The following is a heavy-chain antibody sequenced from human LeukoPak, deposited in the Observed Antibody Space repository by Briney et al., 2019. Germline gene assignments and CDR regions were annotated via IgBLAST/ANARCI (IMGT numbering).Heavy chain of an antibody. V-gene: IGHV1-46*01. J-gene: IGHJ3*02. CDR3: ARASDYYDSSGYPQNAFDI. CDR1: GYTFTSYY. D-gene: IGHD3-22*01. CDR2: INPSGGST. Sequence: ASVKVSCKASGYTFTSYYMHWVRQAPGQGLEWMGIINPSGGSTSYAQKFQGRVTMTRDTSTSTVYMELSSLRSEDTAVYYCARASDYYDSSGYPQNAFDIWGQGTMVTVSS.